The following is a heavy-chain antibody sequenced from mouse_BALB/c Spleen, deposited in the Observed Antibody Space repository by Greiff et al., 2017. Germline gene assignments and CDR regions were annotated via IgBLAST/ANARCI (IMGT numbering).Heavy chain of an antibody. V-gene: IGHV14-4*02. CDR2: IDPENGDT. CDR3: YITTATSYFDD. D-gene: IGHD1-2*01. CDR1: GFNIKDYY. J-gene: IGHJ2*01. Sequence: VQLQQSGAELVRSGASVKLSCTASGFNIKDYYMHWVKQRPEQGLEWIGWIDPENGDTEYAPKFQGKATMTADTSSNTAYLQLSSLTSEDTAVYYCYITTATSYFDDWGQGTTLTVSS.